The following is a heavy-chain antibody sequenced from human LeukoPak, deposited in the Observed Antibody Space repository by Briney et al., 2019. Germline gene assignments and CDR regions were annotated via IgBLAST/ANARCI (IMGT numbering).Heavy chain of an antibody. CDR1: GYTFTSYA. CDR3: AEDQYYYGSGNTKRANFDY. CDR2: INAGKGNT. V-gene: IGHV1-3*01. D-gene: IGHD3-10*01. Sequence: ASVKVSCKASGYTFTSYAMHWVRQAPGQRLEWMGWINAGKGNTKYSQKFQGRVTITRDTSASTAYMELSSLRSEDTAVYYCAEDQYYYGSGNTKRANFDYWGQGTLVTVSS. J-gene: IGHJ4*02.